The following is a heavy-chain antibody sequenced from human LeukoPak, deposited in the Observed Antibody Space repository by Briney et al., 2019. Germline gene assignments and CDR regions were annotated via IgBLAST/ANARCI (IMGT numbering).Heavy chain of an antibody. V-gene: IGHV4-59*12. J-gene: IGHJ6*03. CDR1: GGSFSGYY. CDR2: IYYSGST. CDR3: AREGKITMVRGVIRYYYMDG. D-gene: IGHD3-10*01. Sequence: SETLSLTCAVYGGSFSGYYWSWIRQPPGKGLEWIGYIYYSGSTNYNPSLKSRVTISVDTSKNQFSLKLSSVTAADTAVYYCAREGKITMVRGVIRYYYMDGWGKGTTVTIS.